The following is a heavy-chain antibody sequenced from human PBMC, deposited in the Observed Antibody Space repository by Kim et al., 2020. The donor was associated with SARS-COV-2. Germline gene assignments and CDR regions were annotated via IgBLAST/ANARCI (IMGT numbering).Heavy chain of an antibody. D-gene: IGHD2-15*01. CDR2: INHSGST. V-gene: IGHV4-34*01. J-gene: IGHJ4*02. Sequence: SETLSLTCAVYGGSFSGYYWSWIRQPPGKGLEWIGEINHSGSTNYNPSLKSRVTISVDTSKNQFSLKLSSVTAADTAVYYCARESRKRGVAADYWGQGTLVTVSS. CDR3: ARESRKRGVAADY. CDR1: GGSFSGYY.